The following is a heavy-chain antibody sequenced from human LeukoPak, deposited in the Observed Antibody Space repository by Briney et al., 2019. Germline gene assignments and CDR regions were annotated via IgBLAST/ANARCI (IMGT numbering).Heavy chain of an antibody. CDR2: INWNGDST. Sequence: GGSLRLSCAASGFTFDDYGMSWVRRAPGKGREWVSGINWNGDSTNYADSVKGRFTISRDNAKNSLYLQVNSLRAEDTALHYCARGFYYDSGATWRAFNIWGQGTMVTVFS. J-gene: IGHJ3*02. CDR3: ARGFYYDSGATWRAFNI. V-gene: IGHV3-20*04. CDR1: GFTFDDYG. D-gene: IGHD3-22*01.